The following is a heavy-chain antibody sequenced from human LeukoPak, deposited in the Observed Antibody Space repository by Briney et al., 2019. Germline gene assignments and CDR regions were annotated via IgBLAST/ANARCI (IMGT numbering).Heavy chain of an antibody. V-gene: IGHV3-23*01. Sequence: PGGSLRLSCAASGFTFSSYAMSWVRQAPGRGLEWVSSISGSGGSTFYTDSVKGRFTISRDNSKNTLYLQMNSLRAADTAVYYCAKSGPYCSSTSCYIPDYWGQGALVTVSS. D-gene: IGHD2-2*02. CDR1: GFTFSSYA. J-gene: IGHJ4*02. CDR2: ISGSGGST. CDR3: AKSGPYCSSTSCYIPDY.